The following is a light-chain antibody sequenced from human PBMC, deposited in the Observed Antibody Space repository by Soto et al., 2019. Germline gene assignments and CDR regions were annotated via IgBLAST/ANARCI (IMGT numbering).Light chain of an antibody. CDR2: YDS. CDR1: NIGSKS. V-gene: IGLV3-21*04. Sequence: ELTQPPSVSVAPGKTARITCGGNNIGSKSVHWYQQKPGQAPVLVIYYDSDRPSGIPERFSGSNSGNTATLTISRVEAGDEADYYCQVWDSSSDPNVVFGGGTKLTVL. CDR3: QVWDSSSDPNVV. J-gene: IGLJ2*01.